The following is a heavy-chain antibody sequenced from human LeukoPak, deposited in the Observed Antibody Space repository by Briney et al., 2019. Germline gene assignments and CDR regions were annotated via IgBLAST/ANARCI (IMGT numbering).Heavy chain of an antibody. CDR3: AKDPKMTTVTTFDY. V-gene: IGHV3-23*01. D-gene: IGHD4-11*01. CDR2: ISGSGGST. Sequence: GGSLRLSCVASGFAFSSDAMLWVRQAPGKGLEWVSAISGSGGSTYYADSVKGRFTISRDNSKNTLYLQMNSLRAEDTAVYYCAKDPKMTTVTTFDYWGQGTLVTVSS. J-gene: IGHJ4*02. CDR1: GFAFSSDA.